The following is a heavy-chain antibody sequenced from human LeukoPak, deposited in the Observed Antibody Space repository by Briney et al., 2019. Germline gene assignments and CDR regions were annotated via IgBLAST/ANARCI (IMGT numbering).Heavy chain of an antibody. CDR1: GFTFSSYW. V-gene: IGHV3-74*01. J-gene: IGHJ1*01. Sequence: GGSLRLSCAASGFTFSSYWMHWVRQAPRKGLVWVSRIKSDGSTNYADSVKGRFTISRDNAKNTLSLQMNSLRAEDTGVYYCARAPSEIGGYYPEYFRHWGQGTLVTVSS. D-gene: IGHD3-22*01. CDR2: IKSDGST. CDR3: ARAPSEIGGYYPEYFRH.